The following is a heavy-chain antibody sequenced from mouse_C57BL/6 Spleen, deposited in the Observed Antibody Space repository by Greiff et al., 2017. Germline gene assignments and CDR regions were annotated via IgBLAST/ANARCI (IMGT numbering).Heavy chain of an antibody. V-gene: IGHV1-82*01. CDR1: GYAFSSSW. CDR2: IYPGDGDT. CDR3: ARYYDSLDY. D-gene: IGHD1-1*01. J-gene: IGHJ2*01. Sequence: VQLQQSGPELVKPGASVKISCKASGYAFSSSWMNWVKQRPGKGLEWIGRIYPGDGDTNYNGKFKGKATLTADKSSNPAYLQLSSLASEYSAVYFCARYYDSLDYWGQGTTLTVSS.